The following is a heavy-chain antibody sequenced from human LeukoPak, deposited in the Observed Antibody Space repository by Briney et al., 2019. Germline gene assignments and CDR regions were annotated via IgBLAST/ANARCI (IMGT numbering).Heavy chain of an antibody. Sequence: PSETLSLTCTVSGGSISTYYWSWIRQPPGKGLEWIGYIYYTGSTNYNPSLKSRATISVDTSKNQFSLKLSSVTAADTAVYYCAKLGVVGATSSFDYWGQGTLVTVSS. CDR3: AKLGVVGATSSFDY. CDR2: IYYTGST. J-gene: IGHJ4*02. V-gene: IGHV4-59*01. D-gene: IGHD1-26*01. CDR1: GGSISTYY.